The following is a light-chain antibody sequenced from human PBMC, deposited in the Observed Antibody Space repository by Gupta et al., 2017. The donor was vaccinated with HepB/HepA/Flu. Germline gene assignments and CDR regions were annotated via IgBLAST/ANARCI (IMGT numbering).Light chain of an antibody. V-gene: IGLV6-57*03. J-gene: IGLJ2*01. CDR2: DDK. CDR3: QYYDSSNRVV. Sequence: NFMLTQPHPVSESPGKTVTISCTRSSGSIVSNYVQWYQQRPGSAPTTVIYDDKRRPSGVPDRFSCAIDRSSNSASPTISGLKTEDEAYYYCQYYDSSNRVVFGGGTKLTVL. CDR1: SGSIVSNY.